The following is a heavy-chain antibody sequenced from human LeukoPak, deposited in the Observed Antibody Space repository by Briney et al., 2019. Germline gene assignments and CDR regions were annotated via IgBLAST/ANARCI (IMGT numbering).Heavy chain of an antibody. D-gene: IGHD3-22*01. CDR3: AKSRRRYDSSGYYSD. Sequence: GRSLRLSCAASGFTFDDYAMHWVRQAPGKGLEWVSGISWNSGSIGYVDSVKGRFTISRDNAKNSLYLQMNSLRVEDTALYYCAKSRRRYDSSGYYSDWGQGTLVTVSS. V-gene: IGHV3-9*01. CDR1: GFTFDDYA. J-gene: IGHJ4*02. CDR2: ISWNSGSI.